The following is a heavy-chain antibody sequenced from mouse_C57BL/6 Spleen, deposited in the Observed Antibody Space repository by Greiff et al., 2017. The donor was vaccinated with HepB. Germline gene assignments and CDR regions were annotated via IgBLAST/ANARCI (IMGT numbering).Heavy chain of an antibody. V-gene: IGHV5-17*01. J-gene: IGHJ4*01. CDR1: GFTFSDYG. CDR2: ISSGSSTI. CDR3: ARRAMDY. Sequence: EVMLLESGGGLVKPGGSLKLSCAASGFTFSDYGMHWVRQAPEKGLEWVAYISSGSSTIYYADTVKGRFTISRDKAKNTLFLQMTSLRSEDTAIYYCARRAMDYWGQGTSVTVSS.